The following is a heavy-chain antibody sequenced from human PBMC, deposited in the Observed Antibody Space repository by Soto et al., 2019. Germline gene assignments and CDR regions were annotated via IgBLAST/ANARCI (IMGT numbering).Heavy chain of an antibody. CDR3: ARHSGITGTTLYYYYYYYMDV. D-gene: IGHD1-7*01. V-gene: IGHV4-39*01. CDR1: GGSISSSSYY. J-gene: IGHJ6*03. CDR2: IYYSGST. Sequence: SDTLSLTCTVSGGSISSSSYYWGWIRQPPGKGLEWIGSIYYSGSTYYNPSLKSRVTISVDTSKNQFSLKLSSVTAADTAVYYCARHSGITGTTLYYYYYYYMDVWGKGTTVTVSS.